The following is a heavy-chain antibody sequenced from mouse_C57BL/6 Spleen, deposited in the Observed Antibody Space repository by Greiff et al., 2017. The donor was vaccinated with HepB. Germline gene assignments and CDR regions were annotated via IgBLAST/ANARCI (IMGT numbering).Heavy chain of an antibody. CDR3: ATSMVTTTGLDY. V-gene: IGHV1-76*01. D-gene: IGHD2-2*01. CDR1: GYTFTDYY. CDR2: IYPGSGNT. Sequence: QVQLQQSGAELVRPGASVKLSCKASGYTFTDYYINWVKQRPGQGLEWIARIYPGSGNTYYNEKFKGKATLTAEKSSSTAYMQLSSLTSEDSAVYFCATSMVTTTGLDYWGQGTTLTVSS. J-gene: IGHJ2*01.